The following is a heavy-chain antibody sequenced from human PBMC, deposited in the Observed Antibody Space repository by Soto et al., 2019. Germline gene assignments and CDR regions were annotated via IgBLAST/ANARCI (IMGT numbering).Heavy chain of an antibody. D-gene: IGHD1-20*01. CDR1: GFTVSSNH. Sequence: EVQLVESGGDLIQPGGSLRLSCAAAGFTVSSNHMTWVRQAPGKGLEWVSVIYSGGSTYYADSVKGRFTISRDNSKNTLYLQMNRLRAEDTAVYYCARGFNWLDYWGQGTLVTVSS. CDR3: ARGFNWLDY. J-gene: IGHJ4*02. CDR2: IYSGGST. V-gene: IGHV3-53*01.